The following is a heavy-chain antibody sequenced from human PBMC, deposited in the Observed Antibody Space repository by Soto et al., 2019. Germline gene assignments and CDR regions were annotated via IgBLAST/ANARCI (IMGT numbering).Heavy chain of an antibody. CDR2: INPNIGGT. D-gene: IGHD3-9*01. CDR1: GYTFIGYY. Sequence: ASVKVSCKASGYTFIGYYMHWVRQAPGQGLEWMGRINPNIGGTNYAQKFQGRVTMTRDTSISTVYMELSRLRSDDTAVYYCARDSHYDILTGYSRNAFDIWGQGTVVTVSS. J-gene: IGHJ3*02. V-gene: IGHV1-2*06. CDR3: ARDSHYDILTGYSRNAFDI.